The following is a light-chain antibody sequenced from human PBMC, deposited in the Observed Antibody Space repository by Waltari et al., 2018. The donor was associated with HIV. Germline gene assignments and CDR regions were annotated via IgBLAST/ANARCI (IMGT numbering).Light chain of an antibody. Sequence: DIVMTQSPDSLAVSLGERATINCESSQNILYSSNNKNYLAWYQQKPGQPPKLLIYWASTRESGVPDRFSGSGSGTDFTLTINSLQAEDVAVYYCQQYYTTPRTFGQGTKLEI. V-gene: IGKV4-1*01. CDR3: QQYYTTPRT. CDR2: WAS. J-gene: IGKJ2*01. CDR1: QNILYSSNNKNY.